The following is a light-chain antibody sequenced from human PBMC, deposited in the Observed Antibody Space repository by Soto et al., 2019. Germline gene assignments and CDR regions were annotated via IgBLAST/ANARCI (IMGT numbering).Light chain of an antibody. CDR3: QQYASSPRMYT. V-gene: IGKV3-20*01. J-gene: IGKJ2*01. CDR1: QSVSSTY. Sequence: EIVLSQSPVTLSLSPGERATLSCRASQSVSSTYLSWYQQKPGQAPRLLIYSASSRATGIPDRFSGSGSGTDFTLTISGLEPEDFAVYYCQQYASSPRMYTFGQGTKLEMK. CDR2: SAS.